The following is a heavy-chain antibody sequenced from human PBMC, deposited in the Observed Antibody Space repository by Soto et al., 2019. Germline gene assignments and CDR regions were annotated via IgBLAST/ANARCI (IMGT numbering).Heavy chain of an antibody. CDR1: GGTFSSYA. D-gene: IGHD3-10*01. V-gene: IGHV1-69*13. Sequence: GASVKVSCKASGGTFSSYAISWVRQAPGQGLEWMGGIIPIFGTANYAQKFQGRVTITADESTSTAYMELSSLRSEDTAVYYCARIITMVRGVNPFDYWGQGTLVTVSS. CDR3: ARIITMVRGVNPFDY. J-gene: IGHJ4*02. CDR2: IIPIFGTA.